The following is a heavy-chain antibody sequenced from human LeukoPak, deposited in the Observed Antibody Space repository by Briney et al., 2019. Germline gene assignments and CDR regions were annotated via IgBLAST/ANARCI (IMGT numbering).Heavy chain of an antibody. J-gene: IGHJ6*03. V-gene: IGHV3-7*03. Sequence: GGTLRLSCAASGFTFSSYWMSWVRQAPGKGLEWVANIKQDGSEKYYVDSVKGRFTISRDNSKNTLYLQMNSLRAEDTAVYYCAKAKSGYDILTGYENLYYYYYMDVWGKGTTVTISS. D-gene: IGHD3-9*01. CDR1: GFTFSSYW. CDR3: AKAKSGYDILTGYENLYYYYYMDV. CDR2: IKQDGSEK.